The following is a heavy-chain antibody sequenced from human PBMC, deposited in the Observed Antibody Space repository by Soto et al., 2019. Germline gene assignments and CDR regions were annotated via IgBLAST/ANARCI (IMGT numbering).Heavy chain of an antibody. J-gene: IGHJ1*01. CDR2: INPSGGST. Sequence: ASLKVSRKHSVYSLLGYYIHWVGQAAVQVLEWMGIINPSGGSTSYAQKFQGRVTMTRDTSTSTVYMELSSLRSEDTAVYYCARGGAVVGATPSEYFQHWGQGTLVTVSS. CDR3: ARGGAVVGATPSEYFQH. V-gene: IGHV1-46*01. D-gene: IGHD1-26*01. CDR1: VYSLLGYY.